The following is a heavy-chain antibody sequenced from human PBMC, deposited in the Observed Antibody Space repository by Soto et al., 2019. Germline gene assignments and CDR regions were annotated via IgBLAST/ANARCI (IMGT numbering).Heavy chain of an antibody. D-gene: IGHD3-22*01. V-gene: IGHV1-18*04. CDR1: GYTFTDYG. CDR2: ISGYNGNT. CDR3: ARDREYYYDSSGNYYYHYGLDV. J-gene: IGHJ6*02. Sequence: ASVKVSCKASGYTFTDYGISWVRQAPGQGLEWMGWISGYNGNTKYAQKFQGRVTMTTDTPTNTAYMELRSLRSYDTAVYYCARDREYYYDSSGNYYYHYGLDVWGQGTTVTVSS.